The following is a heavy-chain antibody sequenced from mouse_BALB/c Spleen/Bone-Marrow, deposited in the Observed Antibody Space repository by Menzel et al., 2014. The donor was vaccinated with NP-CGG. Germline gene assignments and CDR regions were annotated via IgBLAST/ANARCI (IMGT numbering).Heavy chain of an antibody. J-gene: IGHJ4*01. D-gene: IGHD1-2*01. V-gene: IGHV2-4*02. CDR2: IWSGGST. Sequence: VQLQQSGPGLVQPSQSLSITCTVSGFSLTSYGVHWVRQPPGKGLEWLGEIWSGGSTDNNATFISRMSISKDNSKSQVFFKMNSLQADDTAIYYCARQPLRRHAMDYWGQGTSVTVSS. CDR3: ARQPLRRHAMDY. CDR1: GFSLTSYG.